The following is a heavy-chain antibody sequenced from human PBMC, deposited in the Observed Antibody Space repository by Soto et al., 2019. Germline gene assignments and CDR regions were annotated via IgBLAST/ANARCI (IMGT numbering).Heavy chain of an antibody. J-gene: IGHJ5*02. CDR3: ARVVGGRCSGGSCSTRASNWFDP. CDR1: GGTFSSYT. Sequence: TSVKVSCKASGGTFSSYTISWVRQAPGQGLEWMGRIIPILGIANYAQKFQGRVTITADKSTSTAYMELSSLRSEDTAVYYCARVVGGRCSGGSCSTRASNWFDPWGQGTLVTVSS. V-gene: IGHV1-69*02. D-gene: IGHD2-15*01. CDR2: IIPILGIA.